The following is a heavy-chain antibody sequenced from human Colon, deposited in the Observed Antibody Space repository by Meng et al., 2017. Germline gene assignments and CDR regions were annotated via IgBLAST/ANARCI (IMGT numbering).Heavy chain of an antibody. Sequence: QVQLVQSGAEVKKPGASGKVSCKASGYTFASFGVNWVRQAPGQGLEWMGWISAYNANTNYAQNLQGRVTMTTDTSTSTAYMDLRSLRFDDTAVYYCFVWFGESSTSFDHWGQGSLVTVSS. CDR3: FVWFGESSTSFDH. V-gene: IGHV1-18*01. J-gene: IGHJ4*02. CDR2: ISAYNANT. D-gene: IGHD3-10*01. CDR1: GYTFASFG.